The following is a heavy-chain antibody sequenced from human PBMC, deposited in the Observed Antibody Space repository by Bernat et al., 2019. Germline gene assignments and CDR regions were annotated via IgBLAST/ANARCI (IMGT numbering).Heavy chain of an antibody. D-gene: IGHD2-15*01. CDR3: AKAHHCNGGSCDDWYFDL. Sequence: EVHLLESGGGLVQPGGSQRLSCAASGFPFSTYAMNWVRQAPGKGLVWVSRINSDGSSTSYADSVKGRFTISRDNAKSTLYLQVNSLRAEDTAVYYCAKAHHCNGGSCDDWYFDLWGRGTLVTVSS. V-gene: IGHV3-74*02. CDR2: INSDGSST. CDR1: GFPFSTYA. J-gene: IGHJ2*01.